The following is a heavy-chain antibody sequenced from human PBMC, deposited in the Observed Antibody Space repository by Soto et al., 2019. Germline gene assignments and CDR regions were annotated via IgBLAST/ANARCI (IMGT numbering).Heavy chain of an antibody. V-gene: IGHV1-18*01. Sequence: QVQLVQSGAEVKKPGASVKVSCKASGYTFTNYAISWVRQAPGQGLEWMGWISAYNGNTNYAQKLQGRVTMTTDTSTSSASMELRRLRSDATAVYDCARAWFGDFVYYFDYWGKGSLVTVSS. D-gene: IGHD3-10*01. CDR2: ISAYNGNT. CDR1: GYTFTNYA. J-gene: IGHJ4*02. CDR3: ARAWFGDFVYYFDY.